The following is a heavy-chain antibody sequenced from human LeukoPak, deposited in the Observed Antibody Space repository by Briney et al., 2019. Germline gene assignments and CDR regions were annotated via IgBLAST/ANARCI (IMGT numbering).Heavy chain of an antibody. V-gene: IGHV3-48*01. D-gene: IGHD4/OR15-4a*01. CDR2: ISSSSSTI. CDR1: GFTFSSYS. CDR3: ARDTLGEGEDANYAVYYFDY. Sequence: GGSLRLSCAASGFTFSSYSMNWVRQAPGKGLEWVSSISSSSSTIYYADSVKGRFTISRDYAKNSLYLQMNSLRADDTAVYYCARDTLGEGEDANYAVYYFDYWGQGTVVTVSS. J-gene: IGHJ4*02.